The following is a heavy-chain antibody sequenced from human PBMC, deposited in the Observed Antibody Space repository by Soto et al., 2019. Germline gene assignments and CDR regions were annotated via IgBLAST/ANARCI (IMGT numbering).Heavy chain of an antibody. CDR1: GGTFSSYA. V-gene: IGHV1-69*01. CDR2: IIPIFGTA. J-gene: IGHJ4*02. D-gene: IGHD6-13*01. Sequence: QVQLVQSGAEVKKPGASVKVSCKASGGTFSSYAISWVRQAPGQGLEWMGGIIPIFGTANYAQKFQGRVTITADESTSTAYMELSSLRSEDTAVYYCARRWAAGILWDGYFDYWGQGTLVTVSS. CDR3: ARRWAAGILWDGYFDY.